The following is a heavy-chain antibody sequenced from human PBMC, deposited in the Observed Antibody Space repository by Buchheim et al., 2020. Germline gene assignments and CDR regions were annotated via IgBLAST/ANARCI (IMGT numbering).Heavy chain of an antibody. Sequence: EVHLVQSGGGLVQPGGSLRLSCEASGFTFSSAAMTWVRQAPGKGLEWVSSLTISGDFTYYADSVRGRFSFSRDNSKNTLYLRMNSLRAEDTAVYYCAKEVRPNDFWGQGTL. CDR2: LTISGDFT. V-gene: IGHV3-23*04. CDR3: AKEVRPNDF. CDR1: GFTFSSAA. J-gene: IGHJ4*02.